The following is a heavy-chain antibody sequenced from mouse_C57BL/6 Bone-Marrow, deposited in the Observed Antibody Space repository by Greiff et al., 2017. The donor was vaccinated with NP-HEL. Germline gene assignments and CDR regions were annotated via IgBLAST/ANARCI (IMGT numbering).Heavy chain of an antibody. V-gene: IGHV5-6*01. Sequence: VQLKESGGDLVKPGGSLKLSCAASGFTFSSYGMSWVRQTPDKRLEWVATISSGGSYTYYPDSVKGRFTISRDNAKNTLYLQMSSLKSEDTAMYYCARHPTTRAWFAYWGQGTLVTVSA. D-gene: IGHD2-10*01. CDR3: ARHPTTRAWFAY. CDR1: GFTFSSYG. J-gene: IGHJ3*01. CDR2: ISSGGSYT.